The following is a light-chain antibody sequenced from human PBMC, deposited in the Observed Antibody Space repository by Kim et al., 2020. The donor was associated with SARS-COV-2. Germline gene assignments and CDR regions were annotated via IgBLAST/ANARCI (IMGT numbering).Light chain of an antibody. CDR3: QHRGNWPPKFT. CDR2: DTS. J-gene: IGKJ3*01. CDR1: QSVSRN. Sequence: PGEGVTLSCRASQSVSRNLAWYQQRPGQAPRLRIYDTSDRATGIPSRFSGSGSGTEFTLTISSLEPEDFAVYYCQHRGNWPPKFTFGPGTKVDIK. V-gene: IGKV3-11*01.